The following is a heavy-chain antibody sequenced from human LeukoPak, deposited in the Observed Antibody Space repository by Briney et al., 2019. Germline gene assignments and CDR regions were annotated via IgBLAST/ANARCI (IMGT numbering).Heavy chain of an antibody. D-gene: IGHD3-9*01. J-gene: IGHJ6*03. CDR3: ARVFGYDILTGSRQRYYYYMDV. CDR1: GYSISSGYY. Sequence: PSETLSLTCTVSGYSISSGYYWGWIRQPPGKGLEWIGSIYYSGSTNYNPSLKSRVTISVDTSKNQFSLKLSSVTAADTAVYYCARVFGYDILTGSRQRYYYYMDVWGKGTTVTVSS. V-gene: IGHV4-38-2*02. CDR2: IYYSGST.